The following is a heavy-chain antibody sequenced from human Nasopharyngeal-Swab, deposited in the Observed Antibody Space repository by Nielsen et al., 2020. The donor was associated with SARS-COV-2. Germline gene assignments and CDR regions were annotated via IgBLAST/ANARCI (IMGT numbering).Heavy chain of an antibody. V-gene: IGHV1-8*01. CDR2: MNPNSGNT. J-gene: IGHJ6*02. D-gene: IGHD2-15*01. Sequence: ASVKVSCKASGYTFTSYDIHWVRQATGQGLEWMGWMNPNSGNTGYAQKFQGRVTMTRNTSISTAYMELSSLRSEDTAVYYCARDVAWWGSYYYYGMDVWGQGTTVTVSS. CDR3: ARDVAWWGSYYYYGMDV. CDR1: GYTFTSYD.